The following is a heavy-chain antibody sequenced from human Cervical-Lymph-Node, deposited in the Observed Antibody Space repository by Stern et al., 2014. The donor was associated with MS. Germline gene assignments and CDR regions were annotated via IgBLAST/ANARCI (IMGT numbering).Heavy chain of an antibody. J-gene: IGHJ6*02. V-gene: IGHV2-5*02. CDR3: AHIETHRSSYDSSGRATHYVYYGMDV. D-gene: IGHD3-22*01. CDR2: IYWDDDK. Sequence: ESGPTLVKPTQTLTLTCTFSGVSLSTGAVGVAWLRQPPGKAPEWLAVIYWDDDKRYRPSLKSRLTITKDTYKNQVVLTMTNMDPVDTATYYCAHIETHRSSYDSSGRATHYVYYGMDVWGQGTTVTVSS. CDR1: GVSLSTGAVG.